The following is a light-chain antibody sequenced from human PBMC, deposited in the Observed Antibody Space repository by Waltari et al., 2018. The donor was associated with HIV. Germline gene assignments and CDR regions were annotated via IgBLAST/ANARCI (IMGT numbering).Light chain of an antibody. Sequence: SVLTQPPSASGTPGQRVSIPCSGGRSNLGRTPVNRYQELPGTAPKLIIYVKNQRPAGDADLGDAFNSATAASLASPGVESEDEATYYCAAWDDSLNGWVSGGGTKRTVL. CDR3: AAWDDSLNGWV. V-gene: IGLV1-44*01. CDR2: VKN. J-gene: IGLJ3*02. CDR1: RSNLGRTP.